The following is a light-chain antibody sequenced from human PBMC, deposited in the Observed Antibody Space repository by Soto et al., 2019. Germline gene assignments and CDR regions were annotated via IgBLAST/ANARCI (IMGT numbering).Light chain of an antibody. CDR2: GNS. V-gene: IGLV1-40*01. Sequence: QSVLTQPPSVSWAPGQRVTISCTGSSSNIGAGYDVHWYQQLPGTAPKPLIYGNSNRPSGVPDRFSGSKSGTSASLAITGLQAEDEADYYCPSYDSSLSGSVFGGGTKLTVL. J-gene: IGLJ2*01. CDR3: PSYDSSLSGSV. CDR1: SSNIGAGYD.